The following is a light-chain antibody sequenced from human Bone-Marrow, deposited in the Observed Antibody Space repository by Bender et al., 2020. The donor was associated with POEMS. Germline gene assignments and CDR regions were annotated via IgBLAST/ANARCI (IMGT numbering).Light chain of an antibody. CDR2: EVN. CDR3: NSRDSSGNHVV. CDR1: STDVGGYNY. V-gene: IGLV2-8*01. Sequence: QSALTQPPSVSGSPGQSVTISCTGTSTDVGGYNYVAWYQQYPGKAPKVIIYEVNTRPSGVPDRFSGSSSGNTASLTITGAQAEDEADYYCNSRDSSGNHVVFGGGTKLTVL. J-gene: IGLJ2*01.